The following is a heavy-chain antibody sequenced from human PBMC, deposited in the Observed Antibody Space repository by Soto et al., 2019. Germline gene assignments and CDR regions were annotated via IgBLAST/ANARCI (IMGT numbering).Heavy chain of an antibody. D-gene: IGHD5-18*01. Sequence: SVKVSCKASVGTFSSYAISWVRQAPGQGLEWMGGIIPIFGTANSAQKFQGRVTITADESTSTAYMELSSRRSEDTAAYYCVRGVDTASLGWFDPWGQGTLVTVSS. J-gene: IGHJ5*02. CDR1: VGTFSSYA. CDR2: IIPIFGTA. V-gene: IGHV1-69*13. CDR3: VRGVDTASLGWFDP.